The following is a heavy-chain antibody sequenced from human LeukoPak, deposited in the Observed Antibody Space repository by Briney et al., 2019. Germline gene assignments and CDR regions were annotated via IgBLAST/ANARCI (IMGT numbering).Heavy chain of an antibody. CDR1: GGTFSSYA. CDR3: ARETGDTAMGPSDY. J-gene: IGHJ4*02. V-gene: IGHV1-69*04. CDR2: IIPILGIA. D-gene: IGHD5-18*01. Sequence: SVKVSCKASGGTFSSYAISWVRQAPGQGLEWMGRIIPILGIANYAQKFQGRVTITADKSTSTAYMELSSLRSEDTAVYYCARETGDTAMGPSDYWGQGTLVTVSS.